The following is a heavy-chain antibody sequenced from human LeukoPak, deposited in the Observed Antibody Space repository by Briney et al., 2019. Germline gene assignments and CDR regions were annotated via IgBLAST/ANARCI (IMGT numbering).Heavy chain of an antibody. CDR2: ISSDSNYI. Sequence: GGSLRLTCAASGFTFSSYGMTWVRQAPGKGLEWVSSISSDSNYIYYADSVRGRFTISRDNVKNSLYLQMNSLRVEDTAVYYCAKDRGRTWVQVANWGQGTLVTVSS. CDR3: AKDRGRTWVQVAN. V-gene: IGHV3-21*04. D-gene: IGHD2-15*01. J-gene: IGHJ4*02. CDR1: GFTFSSYG.